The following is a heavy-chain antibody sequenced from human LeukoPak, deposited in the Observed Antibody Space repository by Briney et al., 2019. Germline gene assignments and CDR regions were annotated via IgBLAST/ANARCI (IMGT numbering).Heavy chain of an antibody. D-gene: IGHD6-13*01. V-gene: IGHV3-30*03. Sequence: GGSLRLSCAASGFTFSSYGMHWVRQAPGKGLEWVAVISYDGSNKYYADSVKGRFTISRDNSKNTLYLQMNSLRAEDTAVYYCARGVRIAAAGYYYCYGMDVWGQGTTVTVSS. CDR2: ISYDGSNK. CDR1: GFTFSSYG. CDR3: ARGVRIAAAGYYYCYGMDV. J-gene: IGHJ6*02.